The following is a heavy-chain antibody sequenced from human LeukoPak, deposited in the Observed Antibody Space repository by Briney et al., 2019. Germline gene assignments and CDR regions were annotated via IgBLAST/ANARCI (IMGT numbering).Heavy chain of an antibody. CDR2: IYYTGST. D-gene: IGHD6-13*01. CDR3: ARRSSWSFDF. V-gene: IGHV4-39*01. Sequence: SETLSLTCTVSGDSICNIDYYWDWIRQPPGKGLEWIGSIYYTGSTYYNVSLKSRVTMSIDTSKSQFSLKLSSVTAPDTAVYYCARRSSWSFDFWGQGTLVTVSS. J-gene: IGHJ4*02. CDR1: GDSICNIDYY.